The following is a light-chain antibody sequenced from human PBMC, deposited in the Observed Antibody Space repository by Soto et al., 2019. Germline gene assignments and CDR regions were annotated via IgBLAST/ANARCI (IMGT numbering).Light chain of an antibody. CDR2: KIS. Sequence: DIVMTQTPLSSPVTLGQPASISCRSSQSLVHIDGNTYLSWLQQRPGQPPRLLIYKISNRFSGVPDRFSGSGAGTDFTLKITRVEADDFATYYFQQYNSYSRTFGQGTKVDIK. CDR1: QSLVHIDGNTY. J-gene: IGKJ1*01. V-gene: IGKV2-24*01. CDR3: QQYNSYSRT.